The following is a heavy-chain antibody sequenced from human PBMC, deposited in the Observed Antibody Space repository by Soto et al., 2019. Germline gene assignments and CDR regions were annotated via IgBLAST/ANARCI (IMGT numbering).Heavy chain of an antibody. Sequence: QVQLVESGGGVVQPGRSLRLSCAASGFTFSSYGMHWVRQAPGKGLEWVAVISYDGSNKYYADSVKGRFTISRDNSKITLYLQMNSLRAEDTAVYYCAKDRPPFIAVAGTIDYWGQGTLVTVSS. D-gene: IGHD6-19*01. CDR1: GFTFSSYG. J-gene: IGHJ4*02. CDR2: ISYDGSNK. CDR3: AKDRPPFIAVAGTIDY. V-gene: IGHV3-30*18.